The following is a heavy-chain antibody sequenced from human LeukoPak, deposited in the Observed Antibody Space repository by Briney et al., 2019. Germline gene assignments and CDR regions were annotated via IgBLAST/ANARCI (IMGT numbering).Heavy chain of an antibody. Sequence: PGGSLRLSCAASGFTFNTYGMHWVRQAPGKGLEWVAFIRYDGSNKYYAGSVKGRFTVSKDNSKNTLYLQMNSLRAEDTAVYYCAKDPGQWLHLGYSDYWGQGTLVTVSS. J-gene: IGHJ4*02. V-gene: IGHV3-30*02. CDR3: AKDPGQWLHLGYSDY. CDR2: IRYDGSNK. CDR1: GFTFNTYG. D-gene: IGHD6-19*01.